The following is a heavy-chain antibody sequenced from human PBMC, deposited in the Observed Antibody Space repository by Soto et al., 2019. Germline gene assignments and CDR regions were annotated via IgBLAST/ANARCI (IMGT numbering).Heavy chain of an antibody. V-gene: IGHV5-51*01. D-gene: IGHD2-2*01. Sequence: GESLKISCRASGYDFNNFCIGWVCQMPGKGLEWVGIIFPRDSDVRYSPSFQGRVTISVDKSINAAYLQWSGLKASDTAMYYCARHFDCSTTSCYIDYWGQGSPVTVS. J-gene: IGHJ4*03. CDR1: GYDFNNFC. CDR2: IFPRDSDV. CDR3: ARHFDCSTTSCYIDY.